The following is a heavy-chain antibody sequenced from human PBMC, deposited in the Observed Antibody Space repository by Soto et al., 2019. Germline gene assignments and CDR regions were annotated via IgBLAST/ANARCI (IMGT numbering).Heavy chain of an antibody. J-gene: IGHJ6*02. CDR1: EFIFVLYP. V-gene: IGHV3-23*01. CDR3: AKALDGIDDYFYAMGV. CDR2: ISGRGDST. D-gene: IGHD1-1*01. Sequence: GSLSLSRAGSEFIFVLYPMSWVRQAPGKGLEWISAISGRGDSTYYADAVKGRFTISRDNSKNSLYLQMNSLRFDDTAIYYCAKALDGIDDYFYAMGVWGQGTTVTVSS.